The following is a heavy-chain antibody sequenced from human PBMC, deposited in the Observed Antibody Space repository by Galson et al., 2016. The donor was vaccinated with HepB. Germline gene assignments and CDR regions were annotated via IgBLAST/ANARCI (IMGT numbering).Heavy chain of an antibody. V-gene: IGHV5-51*01. CDR1: GYSFNDYW. CDR3: ARHFRMEVAGKHYFCGCDL. Sequence: QSGAEVKKPGESLKISCKASGYSFNDYWIGWVRQVPGKGLEWMAIIYPGDSDTRYNPSFQGQVTISADTSITTAYLQWNSLKASDTAIYYCARHFRMEVAGKHYFCGCDLWGQGTTVIVS. J-gene: IGHJ6*02. CDR2: IYPGDSDT. D-gene: IGHD6-19*01.